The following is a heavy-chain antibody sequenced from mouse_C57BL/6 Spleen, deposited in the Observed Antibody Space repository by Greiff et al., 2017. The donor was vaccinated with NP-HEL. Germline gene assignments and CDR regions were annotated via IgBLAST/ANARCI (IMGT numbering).Heavy chain of an antibody. CDR3: ATLEGGDY. Sequence: QVQLQQPGAELVRPGSSVKLSCKASGYTFTSYWMHWVKQRPIQGLEWIGNIDPSDSETNYNQKFKDKATLTVDKSSSTAYMQLSSLTSEDSAVYYCATLEGGDYWGQGTTLTVSS. CDR2: IDPSDSET. V-gene: IGHV1-52*01. J-gene: IGHJ2*01. CDR1: GYTFTSYW.